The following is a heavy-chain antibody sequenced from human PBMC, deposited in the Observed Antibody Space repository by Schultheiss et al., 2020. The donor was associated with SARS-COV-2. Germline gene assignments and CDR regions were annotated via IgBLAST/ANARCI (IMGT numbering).Heavy chain of an antibody. J-gene: IGHJ6*02. V-gene: IGHV4-34*09. CDR1: GGSFSGYY. CDR3: ARDPLKGGIAAISGDGMDV. D-gene: IGHD6-13*01. Sequence: SETLSLTCAVYGGSFSGYYWSWIRQPPGKGLEWIGYIYYRGSTYYNPSLKSRVTISVDTSKNQFSLKLSSVTAADTAVYYCARDPLKGGIAAISGDGMDVWGQGTTVTVSS. CDR2: IYYRGST.